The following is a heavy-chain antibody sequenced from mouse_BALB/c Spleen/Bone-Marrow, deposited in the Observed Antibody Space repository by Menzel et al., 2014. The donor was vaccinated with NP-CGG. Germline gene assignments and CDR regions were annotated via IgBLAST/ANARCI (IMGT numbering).Heavy chain of an antibody. D-gene: IGHD1-1*01. J-gene: IGHJ4*01. CDR3: ARSFYGRSMDY. CDR1: GYTFTSYY. Sequence: LVEPGPELVKPGASVRISCKASGYTFTSYYIHWLKQRPGQGLEWIGWIYPGNVNTKYNEKFKGKATLTADKSSGTAYMQLSSLTSEDSAVYFCARSFYGRSMDYWGQGTSVTVSS. CDR2: IYPGNVNT. V-gene: IGHV1S56*01.